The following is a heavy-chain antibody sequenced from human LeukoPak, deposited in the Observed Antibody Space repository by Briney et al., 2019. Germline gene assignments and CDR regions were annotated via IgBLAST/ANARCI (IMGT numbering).Heavy chain of an antibody. CDR1: GFTFSDYY. CDR3: AREGYCSGGSCYNPNGWFDP. J-gene: IGHJ5*02. Sequence: GGSLRLSCAASGFTFSDYYMSWIRQAPGKGLEWVSYISSSGSTIYYADSVKGRFTISRDNAKNSLYLQMNSLRAEDTAVYYCAREGYCSGGSCYNPNGWFDPWGQGTLVTVSS. V-gene: IGHV3-11*04. CDR2: ISSSGSTI. D-gene: IGHD2-15*01.